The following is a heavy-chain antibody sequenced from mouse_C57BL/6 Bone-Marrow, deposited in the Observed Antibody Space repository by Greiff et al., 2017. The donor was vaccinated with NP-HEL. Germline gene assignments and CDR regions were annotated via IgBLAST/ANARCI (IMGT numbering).Heavy chain of an antibody. D-gene: IGHD3-2*02. CDR2: IWGGGST. Sequence: VKVVESGPGLVAPSQSLSITCTVSGFSLTSYGVDWVRQPPGKGLEWLGVIWGGGSTNYNSALMSRLSISKDNSKSQVVLKMNSLQTEDTAMYYGAKHSGYVGYAMDYWGQGTSVTGSS. CDR3: AKHSGYVGYAMDY. V-gene: IGHV2-9*01. J-gene: IGHJ4*01. CDR1: GFSLTSYG.